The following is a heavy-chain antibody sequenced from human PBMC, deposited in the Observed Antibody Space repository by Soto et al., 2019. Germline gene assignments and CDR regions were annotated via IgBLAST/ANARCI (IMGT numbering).Heavy chain of an antibody. CDR2: IYYSGST. Sequence: PSETLSLTCTVSNGSIISGAYYWSWIRQPPGKGLEWIGYIYYSGSTYYNPSLKSRVVISIDTSKNQFSLKLSSVTAADTAVYYCASKYYYDSSGYSSWGQGTLVTVPQ. V-gene: IGHV4-30-4*01. J-gene: IGHJ5*02. CDR3: ASKYYYDSSGYSS. D-gene: IGHD3-22*01. CDR1: NGSIISGAYY.